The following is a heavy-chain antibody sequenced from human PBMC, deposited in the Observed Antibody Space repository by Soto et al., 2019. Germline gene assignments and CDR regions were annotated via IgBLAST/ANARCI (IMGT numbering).Heavy chain of an antibody. Sequence: ASVKVSCKASGYTFTSYGISWVRQAPGQGLEWMGWISAYNGNTNYAQKLQGRVTMTTDTSTSTAYMELRSLRSDDTAVYYCASGGYGTINPHDAFDIWGQGTMVTVSS. CDR1: GYTFTSYG. V-gene: IGHV1-18*01. CDR3: ASGGYGTINPHDAFDI. D-gene: IGHD3-22*01. J-gene: IGHJ3*02. CDR2: ISAYNGNT.